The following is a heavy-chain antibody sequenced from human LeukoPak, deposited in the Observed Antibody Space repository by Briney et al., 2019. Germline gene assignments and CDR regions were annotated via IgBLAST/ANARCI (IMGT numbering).Heavy chain of an antibody. D-gene: IGHD3/OR15-3a*01. CDR2: TSGSI. CDR1: GASISSHY. Sequence: SETLSLTCAVSGASISSHYWSWIRQPPGKGLEWIGYTSGSISDNPSLKSRVAVSVDPSQNQVSLSLHSVTAADTAVYYCARVLAIFGLDTTDFYMDVWGKGTTVTVSS. V-gene: IGHV4-59*11. J-gene: IGHJ6*03. CDR3: ARVLAIFGLDTTDFYMDV.